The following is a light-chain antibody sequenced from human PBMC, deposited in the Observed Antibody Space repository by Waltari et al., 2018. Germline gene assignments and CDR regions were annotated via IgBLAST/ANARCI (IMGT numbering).Light chain of an antibody. J-gene: IGKJ1*01. CDR1: QSGSRA. V-gene: IGKV3-20*01. CDR2: GAS. Sequence: SCRASQSGSRALAWYQQKPGQAPKLLIYGASIRATGIPDRFTGSWSGTDFSLTISSLEPEDFAIYFCQHYVRLPATFGQGTKVEIK. CDR3: QHYVRLPAT.